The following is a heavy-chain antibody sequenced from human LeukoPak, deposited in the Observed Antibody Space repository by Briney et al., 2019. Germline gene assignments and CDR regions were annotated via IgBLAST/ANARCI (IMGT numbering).Heavy chain of an antibody. CDR3: ARRTAATYHFDY. J-gene: IGHJ4*02. Sequence: GGSLRLSCAASGFTFSHYTIHCVRQAPGKGLEWVAVISYDGSNKYYADSVKGRFTISRDNSKNTLYLQMNSLRAEDTAVYYCARRTAATYHFDYWGQGTLVTVSS. D-gene: IGHD6-25*01. CDR1: GFTFSHYT. CDR2: ISYDGSNK. V-gene: IGHV3-30-3*01.